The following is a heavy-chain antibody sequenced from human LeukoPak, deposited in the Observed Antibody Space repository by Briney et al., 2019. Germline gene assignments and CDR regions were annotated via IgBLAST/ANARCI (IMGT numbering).Heavy chain of an antibody. D-gene: IGHD2-15*01. CDR1: GFTFRSYE. V-gene: IGHV3-48*03. CDR3: ARDSAGDAFDI. J-gene: IGHJ3*02. Sequence: PGGSLRLSXAASGFTFRSYEMNLVRQAPGKGLEWVSYISSSGSTIYYADSVKGRFTISRDNAKNSLYLQMNSLRAEDTAVYYCARDSAGDAFDIWGQGTMVTVSS. CDR2: ISSSGSTI.